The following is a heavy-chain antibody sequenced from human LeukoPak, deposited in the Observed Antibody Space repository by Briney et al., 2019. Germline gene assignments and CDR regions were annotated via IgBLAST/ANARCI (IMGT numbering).Heavy chain of an antibody. Sequence: SETLSLTCTVSGGSISSYYWSWIRQPPGKGLEWIWYIYYSGSTNYNPSLKSRVTISVDTSKNQFSLKLSSVTAADTAVYYCARGSYDILTGYLGNWFDPWGQGTLVTVSS. CDR3: ARGSYDILTGYLGNWFDP. CDR2: IYYSGST. D-gene: IGHD3-9*01. CDR1: GGSISSYY. V-gene: IGHV4-59*01. J-gene: IGHJ5*02.